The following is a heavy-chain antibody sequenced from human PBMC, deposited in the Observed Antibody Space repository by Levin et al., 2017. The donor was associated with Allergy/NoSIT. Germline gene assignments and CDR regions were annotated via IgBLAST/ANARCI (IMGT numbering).Heavy chain of an antibody. V-gene: IGHV3-30*18. CDR1: GFTFSSYG. D-gene: IGHD3-3*01. J-gene: IGHJ6*02. CDR2: ISYDGSNK. Sequence: GESLKISCAASGFTFSSYGMHWVRQAPGKGLEWVAVISYDGSNKYYADSVKGRFTISRDNSKNTLYLQMNSLRAEDTAVYYCAKSITIFGVVIMSSDYGMDVWGQGTTVTVSS. CDR3: AKSITIFGVVIMSSDYGMDV.